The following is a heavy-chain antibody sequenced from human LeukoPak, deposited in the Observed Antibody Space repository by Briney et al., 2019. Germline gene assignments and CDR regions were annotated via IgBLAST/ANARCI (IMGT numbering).Heavy chain of an antibody. CDR3: AKDVDIVLLVGVTYNY. J-gene: IGHJ4*02. Sequence: GGSLRLSCAASGFTFSDYYMSWIRQAPGKGLEWVSYISSSDTYTNYADSVKGRFTISRDNAKNSLYLQMNSLRAEDTAVYYCAKDVDIVLLVGVTYNYWGQGTLVTVSS. V-gene: IGHV3-11*06. CDR2: ISSSDTYT. CDR1: GFTFSDYY. D-gene: IGHD2-8*02.